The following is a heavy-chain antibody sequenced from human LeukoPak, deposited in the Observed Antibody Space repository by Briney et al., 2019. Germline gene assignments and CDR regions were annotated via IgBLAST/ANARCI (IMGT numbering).Heavy chain of an antibody. CDR1: GFTFSDYY. CDR3: ARDQQRVDYGDYVTH. J-gene: IGHJ4*02. D-gene: IGHD4-17*01. Sequence: GGSLRLSCAASGFTFSDYYMSWIRQAPGKGPEWISYISGSGGSIYYADSVKGRFTISRDNAKNSLYLQMNSLRAEDTAVYYCARDQQRVDYGDYVTHWGQGTLVTVSS. CDR2: ISGSGGSI. V-gene: IGHV3-11*01.